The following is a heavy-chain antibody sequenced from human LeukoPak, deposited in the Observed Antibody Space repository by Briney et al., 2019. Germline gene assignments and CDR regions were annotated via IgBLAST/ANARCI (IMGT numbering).Heavy chain of an antibody. Sequence: PSQTLSLTCAVSGGSISSGGYSWSWIRQPPGKGLEWIGEINHSGSTNYNPSLKSRVTISVDTSKNQFSLKLSSVTAADTAVYYCARGPRSWYDYWGQGTLVTVSS. CDR1: GGSISSGGYS. D-gene: IGHD6-13*01. J-gene: IGHJ4*02. CDR3: ARGPRSWYDY. V-gene: IGHV4-30-2*01. CDR2: INHSGST.